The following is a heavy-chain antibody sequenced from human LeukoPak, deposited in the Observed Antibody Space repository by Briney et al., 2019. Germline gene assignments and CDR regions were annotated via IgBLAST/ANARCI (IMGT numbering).Heavy chain of an antibody. CDR2: INHSGST. Sequence: PSETLSLTCAVYGGSFSGYYWSWIRQPPGKGLEWIGEINHSGSTNYNPSLKSRVTISVDTSKNQFSLKLSSVTAADTAVYYCARESPLGLNWFDPWGQGTLVTVSS. J-gene: IGHJ5*02. CDR3: ARESPLGLNWFDP. CDR1: GGSFSGYY. V-gene: IGHV4-34*01. D-gene: IGHD3/OR15-3a*01.